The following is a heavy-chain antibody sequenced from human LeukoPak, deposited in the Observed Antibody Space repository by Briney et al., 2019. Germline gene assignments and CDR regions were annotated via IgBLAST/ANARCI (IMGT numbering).Heavy chain of an antibody. Sequence: GGSLRLSCAASGFTFSSYGMHWVRQAPGKGLEWVAFIRYDGSNKYYADSVKGRFTISRDNSKNTLYLQMNSLRAEDTAVYYCATEPRYCSSTSCFTYYFDYWGQGTLVTVSS. J-gene: IGHJ4*02. V-gene: IGHV3-30*02. D-gene: IGHD2-2*02. CDR3: ATEPRYCSSTSCFTYYFDY. CDR2: IRYDGSNK. CDR1: GFTFSSYG.